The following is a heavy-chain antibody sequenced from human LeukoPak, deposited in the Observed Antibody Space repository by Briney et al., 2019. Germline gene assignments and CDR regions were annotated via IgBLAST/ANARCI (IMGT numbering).Heavy chain of an antibody. CDR1: GYTFTSYY. CDR2: INPSGGST. CDR3: AREGDIVVVPAYFDY. V-gene: IGHV1-46*01. D-gene: IGHD2-2*01. Sequence: ASVKVSCKASGYTFTSYYMHWVRQAPGQGLEWMGIINPSGGSTSYAQKFQGRVTMTRDTSTSTVYMELSSLRSEDTAVYYCAREGDIVVVPAYFDYWGQGTLVTVSS. J-gene: IGHJ4*02.